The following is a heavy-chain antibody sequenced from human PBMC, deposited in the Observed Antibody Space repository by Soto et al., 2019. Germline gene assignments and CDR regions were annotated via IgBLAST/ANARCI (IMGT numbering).Heavy chain of an antibody. CDR2: ISAYNGNT. Sequence: ASVKVSCNASGYTFTSYGTSWVRHAHGQGLEWMGWISAYNGNTNYAQKLQARVTMTTDTSTSTAYMELRSLRSDDTAVYYCARSVYSSVNGPADAFDIWGQGTMVTVSS. V-gene: IGHV1-18*01. D-gene: IGHD3-22*01. CDR3: ARSVYSSVNGPADAFDI. CDR1: GYTFTSYG. J-gene: IGHJ3*02.